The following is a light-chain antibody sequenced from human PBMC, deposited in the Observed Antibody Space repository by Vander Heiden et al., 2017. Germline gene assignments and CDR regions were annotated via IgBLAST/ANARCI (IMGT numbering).Light chain of an antibody. V-gene: IGLV2-23*02. CDR2: DVA. CDR3: SSYADVRGVV. Sequence: QSALTPPASGSASPGQAITIPCTVTGSDVGSDNPVSCYQHHQGKAPKLMVYDVANRPSGVSNRFSGSKSGNTASLTISGLQREDEADYYCSSYADVRGVVFGGGTKLTVL. CDR1: GSDVGSDNP. J-gene: IGLJ2*01.